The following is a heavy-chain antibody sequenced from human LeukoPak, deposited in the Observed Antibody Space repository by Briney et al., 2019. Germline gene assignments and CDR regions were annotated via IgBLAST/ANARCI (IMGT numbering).Heavy chain of an antibody. CDR3: AKYYDFWSGPTGFDY. Sequence: GGSLRLSCTTSEFTFSNYWMHWVRQVPGKGLVWVSRIDTDGTTTDYADSVKGRFTISRDNAKNTLYLQMNSLRAEDTAVYYCAKYYDFWSGPTGFDYWGQGTLVTVSS. J-gene: IGHJ4*02. CDR1: EFTFSNYW. D-gene: IGHD3-3*01. CDR2: IDTDGTTT. V-gene: IGHV3-74*01.